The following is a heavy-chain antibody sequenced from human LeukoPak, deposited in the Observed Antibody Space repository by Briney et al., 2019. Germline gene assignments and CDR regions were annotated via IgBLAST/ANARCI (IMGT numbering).Heavy chain of an antibody. CDR1: GFTVSSNY. CDR3: ARGPDYYDSSGYYYFDY. CDR2: IYSGGST. V-gene: IGHV3-66*01. Sequence: PGGSLRLSCAASGFTVSSNYMSWVRQAPGKGLEWVSVIYSGGSTYYADSVKGRFTISRDNSKNTLYLQMNSLRAEDTAVYYCARGPDYYDSSGYYYFDYWGQGTLVTVSS. D-gene: IGHD3-22*01. J-gene: IGHJ4*02.